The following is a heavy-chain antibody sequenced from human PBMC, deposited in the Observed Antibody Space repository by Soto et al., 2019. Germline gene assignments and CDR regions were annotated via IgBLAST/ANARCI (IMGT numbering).Heavy chain of an antibody. Sequence: GGSLRLSCAASGFTFSSYGMHWVRQAPGKGLEWVAVISYDGSNKYYADSVKGRFTISRDNSKNTLYLQMNSLRAEDTAVYYCAKGGRGGGDCYYYYYGMDVWGQGTTVTVSS. CDR3: AKGGRGGGDCYYYYYGMDV. CDR1: GFTFSSYG. D-gene: IGHD2-21*02. V-gene: IGHV3-30*18. J-gene: IGHJ6*02. CDR2: ISYDGSNK.